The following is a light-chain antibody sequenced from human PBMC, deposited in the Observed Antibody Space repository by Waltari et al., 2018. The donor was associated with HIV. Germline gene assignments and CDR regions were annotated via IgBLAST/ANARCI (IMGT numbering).Light chain of an antibody. Sequence: IQLTQSPSSLSASLGDKVTITCRESQNIKTFLNWYQLRPGRVPRVLIYGVSGLPTGVPSRFSGDGSGTDFTLTINNLQPEDFASYFCQQTYSVSITFGPGTRLEI. CDR2: GVS. CDR3: QQTYSVSIT. V-gene: IGKV1-39*01. J-gene: IGKJ5*01. CDR1: QNIKTF.